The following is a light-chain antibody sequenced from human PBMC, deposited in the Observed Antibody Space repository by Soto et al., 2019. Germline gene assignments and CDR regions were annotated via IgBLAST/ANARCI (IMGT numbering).Light chain of an antibody. CDR2: DVT. CDR1: SSNVGGYNR. J-gene: IGLJ1*01. CDR3: CSYGGSLYV. Sequence: QSALTQPRPVSGSPGQSVTISCTGTSSNVGGYNRVSWYQHHPGKAPKLMIYDVTKRPSGVPDRFSGSKSGNTASLTISGLQAEDEADYYCCSYGGSLYVFGTGTKVTVL. V-gene: IGLV2-11*01.